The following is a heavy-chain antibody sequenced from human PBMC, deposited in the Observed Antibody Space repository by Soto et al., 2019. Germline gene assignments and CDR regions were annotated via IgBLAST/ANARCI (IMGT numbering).Heavy chain of an antibody. CDR2: IKQDGSEK. CDR1: GFTFNSYW. V-gene: IGHV3-7*03. CDR3: ARATLWFGELLPRFDY. D-gene: IGHD3-10*01. Sequence: GGSLRLSCAASGFTFNSYWMSWVRQAPGKGLEWVANIKQDGSEKYYVDSVKGRFTISRDNAKNSLYLQMNSLRAEDTAVYYCARATLWFGELLPRFDYWGQGTLVTVSS. J-gene: IGHJ4*02.